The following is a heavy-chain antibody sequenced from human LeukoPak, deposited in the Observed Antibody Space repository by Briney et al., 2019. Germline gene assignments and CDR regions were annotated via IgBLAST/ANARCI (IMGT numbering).Heavy chain of an antibody. CDR3: AKDCPWCGLDV. CDR1: GFPFSSYK. J-gene: IGHJ6*02. Sequence: GGSLRLSCAAAGFPFSSYKMNWVRRAPGKELEWVSVISETDGSTFYADSVKGRFTISRDNSENMLYLQVNSLRVEDTAIYYCAKDCPWCGLDVWGQGTTVTVSS. D-gene: IGHD2-15*01. CDR2: ISETDGST. V-gene: IGHV3-23*01.